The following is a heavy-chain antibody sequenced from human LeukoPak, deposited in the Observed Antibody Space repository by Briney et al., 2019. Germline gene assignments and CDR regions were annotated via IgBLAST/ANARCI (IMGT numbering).Heavy chain of an antibody. CDR3: ARVVGLTGYSSSWYSGYYYYMDV. CDR2: IIPIFGTT. D-gene: IGHD6-13*01. V-gene: IGHV1-69*06. J-gene: IGHJ6*03. Sequence: SVKVSCKASGGTFSSDAISWVRQAPGQGLEWMGGIIPIFGTTNYAQKFQDRVTITADKSTSTAYMELSSLRSEDTAVYYCARVVGLTGYSSSWYSGYYYYMDVWGKGTTVTVSS. CDR1: GGTFSSDA.